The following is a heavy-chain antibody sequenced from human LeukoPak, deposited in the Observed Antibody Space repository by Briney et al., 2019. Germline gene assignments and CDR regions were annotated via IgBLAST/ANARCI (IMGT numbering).Heavy chain of an antibody. CDR3: ARQPTIIGSFYYFDY. V-gene: IGHV5-51*01. D-gene: IGHD1-26*01. CDR1: GYGFTSYW. CDR2: IYPGDSDT. J-gene: IGHJ4*02. Sequence: GESLQISCKGSGYGFTSYWIGWVRQMPGKGLEWMGIIYPGDSDTRYSPSLQGQVTISADKSISTAYLQWSSLKASDTAMYYCARQPTIIGSFYYFDYWGQGTLVTVSS.